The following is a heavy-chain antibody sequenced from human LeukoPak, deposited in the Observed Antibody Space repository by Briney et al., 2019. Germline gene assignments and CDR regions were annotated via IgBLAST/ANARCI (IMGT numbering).Heavy chain of an antibody. CDR1: GFTFSSYS. Sequence: GGSLRLPCAASGFTFSSYSMNWVRQAPGKGLEWVSSISSSSSYIYYADSVKGRFTISRDNAKNSLYLQMNSLRAEDTAVYYCARAGHSSGYYLLYWGQGTLVTVSS. CDR2: ISSSSSYI. D-gene: IGHD3-22*01. V-gene: IGHV3-21*01. J-gene: IGHJ4*02. CDR3: ARAGHSSGYYLLY.